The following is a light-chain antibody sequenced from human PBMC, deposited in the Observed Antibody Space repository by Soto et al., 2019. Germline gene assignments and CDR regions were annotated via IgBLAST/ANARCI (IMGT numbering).Light chain of an antibody. Sequence: QSVLTKPPSASGTPGQGVTISCSGSSSNIGSNTVNWYQQLPGTAPKLLIYTNNQRPSGVPDRFSGSKSGTSASLAISGLQSEDEADYYCAAWDDSLNGLYVFGTGTKVTVL. J-gene: IGLJ1*01. CDR2: TNN. CDR1: SSNIGSNT. V-gene: IGLV1-44*01. CDR3: AAWDDSLNGLYV.